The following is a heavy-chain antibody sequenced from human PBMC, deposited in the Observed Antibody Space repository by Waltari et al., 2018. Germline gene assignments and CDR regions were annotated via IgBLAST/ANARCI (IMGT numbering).Heavy chain of an antibody. J-gene: IGHJ4*02. Sequence: HVHLVQSGAEVKKPGASVTVSCTPSGSTSTAYWIHWLRRAPGQGLEWVGWINPNSGDTNSAQKFQGRVTMTRDTSISTVYMELNWLTSDDTAVYYCARGPNTGNFDYWGQGTLITVSS. V-gene: IGHV1-2*02. D-gene: IGHD1-26*01. CDR1: GSTSTAYW. CDR2: INPNSGDT. CDR3: ARGPNTGNFDY.